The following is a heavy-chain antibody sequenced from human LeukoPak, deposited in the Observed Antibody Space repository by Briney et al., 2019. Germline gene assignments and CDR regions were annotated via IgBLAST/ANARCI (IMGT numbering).Heavy chain of an antibody. CDR1: GFTLSSYS. J-gene: IGHJ3*02. V-gene: IGHV3-21*01. Sequence: GGSLRLSCAGSGFTLSSYSMNLVRQAPGKGLEWVSSISGTGNYIYYADSVKGRFTISRDNAKNSLYLQMNSLRAEDTGVYYCARDRSGGPDAFDIWGQGTMVTVSS. CDR2: ISGTGNYI. CDR3: ARDRSGGPDAFDI. D-gene: IGHD2-15*01.